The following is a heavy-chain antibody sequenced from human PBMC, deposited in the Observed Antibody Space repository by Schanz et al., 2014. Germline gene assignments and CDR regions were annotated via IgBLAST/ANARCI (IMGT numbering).Heavy chain of an antibody. V-gene: IGHV3-11*04. CDR2: ISASGGTT. D-gene: IGHD2-8*02. Sequence: QVQLVESGGGVVQPGRSLRLSCAASGFPFSDYFMAWIRQPPGKGLEWVSAISASGGTTYYADSVKGRFTISRDNAKNSLFLQMNSLRPEDTAVYYCAKTLFPGGTQTFGNWGRGTLVTVSS. CDR3: AKTLFPGGTQTFGN. J-gene: IGHJ4*02. CDR1: GFPFSDYF.